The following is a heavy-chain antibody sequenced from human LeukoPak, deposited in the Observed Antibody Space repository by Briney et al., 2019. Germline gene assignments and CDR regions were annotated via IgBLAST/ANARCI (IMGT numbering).Heavy chain of an antibody. CDR1: GGSISSYY. Sequence: SETLSLTCTVPGGSISSYYWSWIRQPPGKGLGWIGYIYYIGSTNYNPSLKSRVTISVDTSKNQFSLKLSSVTAADTAVYYCASGGYSYGLDYWGQGTLVTVSS. J-gene: IGHJ4*02. CDR2: IYYIGST. V-gene: IGHV4-59*01. D-gene: IGHD5-18*01. CDR3: ASGGYSYGLDY.